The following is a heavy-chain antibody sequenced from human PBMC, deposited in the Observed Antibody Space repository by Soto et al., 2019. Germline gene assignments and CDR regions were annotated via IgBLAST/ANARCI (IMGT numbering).Heavy chain of an antibody. CDR2: ISGRGSST. V-gene: IGHV3-23*01. J-gene: IGHJ4*02. D-gene: IGHD2-8*01. CDR1: GFTFSNYA. Sequence: GGSLRLSCAASGFTFSNYAMSWVRQAPGKGLEWVSVISGRGSSTYSADSVKGRLTISRDNSKNTVNLQMDSLRAEDTAVYYCTTALEDLPENRWSRPFDHWGQGTLVTVSS. CDR3: TTALEDLPENRWSRPFDH.